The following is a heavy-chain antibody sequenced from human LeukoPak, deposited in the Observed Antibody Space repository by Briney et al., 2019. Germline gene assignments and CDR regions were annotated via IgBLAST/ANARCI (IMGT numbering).Heavy chain of an antibody. Sequence: PGGSLRLSCAASGFTFSSYGMHWVRQAPCKGLEWVAVIWYDGSNKYYADSVKGRFTISRDNSKNTLYLQMNSLRAEDTAVYYCARGRGGNLRNYFDYWGQGTLVTVSS. D-gene: IGHD4-23*01. V-gene: IGHV3-33*01. CDR3: ARGRGGNLRNYFDY. J-gene: IGHJ4*02. CDR1: GFTFSSYG. CDR2: IWYDGSNK.